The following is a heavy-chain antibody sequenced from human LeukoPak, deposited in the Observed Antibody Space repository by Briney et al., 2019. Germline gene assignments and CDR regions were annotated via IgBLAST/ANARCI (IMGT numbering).Heavy chain of an antibody. J-gene: IGHJ4*02. Sequence: GASVKVSCKASGYTFTSNYIHWVRQAPGQGLEWMGIIEPSGGGTNYAQNFQGRITITADESTSTAYMELSSLRSEDTAVYYCAREKQRRDGYKGVVFDYWGQGTLVTVSS. V-gene: IGHV1-46*01. D-gene: IGHD5-24*01. CDR3: AREKQRRDGYKGVVFDY. CDR1: GYTFTSNY. CDR2: IEPSGGGT.